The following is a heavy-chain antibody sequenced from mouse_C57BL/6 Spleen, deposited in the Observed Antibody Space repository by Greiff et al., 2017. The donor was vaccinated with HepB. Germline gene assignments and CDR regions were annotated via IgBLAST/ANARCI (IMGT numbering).Heavy chain of an antibody. D-gene: IGHD2-4*01. V-gene: IGHV1-82*01. CDR2: IYPGDGDT. J-gene: IGHJ3*01. CDR3: ARPPYYDYDGAWFAY. CDR1: GYAFSSSW. Sequence: VQLQQSGPELVKPGASVKISCKASGYAFSSSWMNWVKQRPGKGLEWIGRIYPGDGDTNYNGKFKGKATLTADKSSSTAYMQLSSLTSEDSAVYFCARPPYYDYDGAWFAYWGQGTLVTVSA.